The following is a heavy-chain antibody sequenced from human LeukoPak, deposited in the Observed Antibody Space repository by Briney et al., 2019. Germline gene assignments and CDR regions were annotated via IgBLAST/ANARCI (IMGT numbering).Heavy chain of an antibody. D-gene: IGHD2-2*01. CDR1: GFTFSSYE. Sequence: GGSLRLSCAASGFTFSSYEMNWVRQAPGKGLEWVSYISSSGSTIYYADSVKGRFTISRDNAKNSLYLQMNSLRAEDTAVYYCARDAVVRDCSSTSCPPTYWGQGTLVTVSS. V-gene: IGHV3-48*03. CDR3: ARDAVVRDCSSTSCPPTY. CDR2: ISSSGSTI. J-gene: IGHJ4*02.